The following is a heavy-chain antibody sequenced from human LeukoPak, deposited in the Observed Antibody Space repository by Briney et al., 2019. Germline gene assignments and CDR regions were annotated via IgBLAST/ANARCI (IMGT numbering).Heavy chain of an antibody. CDR1: GFTFSSYA. CDR2: ISGSGGST. Sequence: GGSLRLSCAASGFTFSSYAMSWVRQAPGKGLEWVSSISGSGGSTYYADPVKGRFTISRDNSKNTLHLQMNSLRAEDTAIYYCAKTSRVNSAYDSPFDYWGQGTLVTVSS. D-gene: IGHD5-12*01. J-gene: IGHJ4*02. V-gene: IGHV3-23*01. CDR3: AKTSRVNSAYDSPFDY.